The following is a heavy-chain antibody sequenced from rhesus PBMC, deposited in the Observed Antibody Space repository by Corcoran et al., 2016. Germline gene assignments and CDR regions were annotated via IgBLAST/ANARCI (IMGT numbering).Heavy chain of an antibody. Sequence: QVTLKESGPALVKPTQTLTLTCTFSGFSLSTSGMGVGWIRQPPGKALEWLASIYGDDDKYYRTSLKSMLTISKDTSKNQVVLSMTNMDPVDTATYYCARGGWRYYFDYWGQGVLVTVSS. CDR1: GFSLSTSGMG. V-gene: IGHV2S1*01. CDR3: ARGGWRYYFDY. CDR2: IYGDDDK. J-gene: IGHJ4*01. D-gene: IGHD6-31*01.